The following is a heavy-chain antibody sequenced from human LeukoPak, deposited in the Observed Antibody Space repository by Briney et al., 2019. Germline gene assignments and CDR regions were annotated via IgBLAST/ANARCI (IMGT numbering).Heavy chain of an antibody. CDR3: AKGGYTYDWGGYFDY. D-gene: IGHD5-18*01. V-gene: IGHV3-30*19. CDR2: ISHDGSNN. CDR1: GFTFSSYG. Sequence: GGSLRLSCAASGFTFSSYGMHWVRQAPGKGLEWVAVISHDGSNNYPADSVKGRFTISRDSSKNTLYLQMNSLRVEDTAVYYCAKGGYTYDWGGYFDYWGQGTLVTVSS. J-gene: IGHJ4*02.